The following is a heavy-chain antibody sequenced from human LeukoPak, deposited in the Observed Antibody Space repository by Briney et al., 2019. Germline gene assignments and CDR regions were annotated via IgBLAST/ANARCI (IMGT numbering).Heavy chain of an antibody. CDR3: ASGTQLWHDGY. V-gene: IGHV3-66*02. Sequence: GGSLRLSCAASGFTVSSTYMSWVRQAPGKGLEWVSVYSGGTTYYADSVKGRLTISRDNSKNTLYLQMNSLRAEDTAVYYCASGTQLWHDGYWGQGTLVTVSS. CDR2: YSGGTT. J-gene: IGHJ4*02. D-gene: IGHD5-18*01. CDR1: GFTVSSTY.